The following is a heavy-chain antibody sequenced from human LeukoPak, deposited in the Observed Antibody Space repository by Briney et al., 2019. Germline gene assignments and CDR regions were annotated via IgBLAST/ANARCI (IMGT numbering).Heavy chain of an antibody. V-gene: IGHV4-31*03. J-gene: IGHJ3*02. CDR1: GGSISSGGYY. CDR3: ARHPQQWLVSDYAFDI. CDR2: IYYSGST. Sequence: SETLSLTCTVSGGSISSGGYYWSWIRQRPGKGLEWIGYIYYSGSTYYNPSLKSRVTISVDTSKNQFSLKLSSVTAADTAVYYCARHPQQWLVSDYAFDIWGQGTMVTVSS. D-gene: IGHD6-19*01.